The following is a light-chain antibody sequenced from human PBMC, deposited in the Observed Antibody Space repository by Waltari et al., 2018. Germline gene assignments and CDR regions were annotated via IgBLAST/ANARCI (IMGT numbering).Light chain of an antibody. CDR3: CSYAGSYTLGV. CDR1: SSDVGSYNY. J-gene: IGLJ3*02. CDR2: DVT. Sequence: QSALTQPRSVSGSPGQSVTISCTGTSSDVGSYNYVSWFQQHPGKAPKLMIYDVTKRTSGGPDRFSGSKSGITASLTSSGLQADDEADYYCCSYAGSYTLGVFGGGTKLTVL. V-gene: IGLV2-11*01.